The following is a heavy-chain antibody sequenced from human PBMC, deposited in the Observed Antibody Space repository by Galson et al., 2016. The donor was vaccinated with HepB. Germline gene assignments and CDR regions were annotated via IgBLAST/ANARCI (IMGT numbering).Heavy chain of an antibody. J-gene: IGHJ6*03. V-gene: IGHV3-53*01. CDR1: GFSVSRNC. D-gene: IGHD5/OR15-5a*01. CDR3: ARDIYEGAMDV. CDR2: IYSDGRT. Sequence: SLRLSCAASGFSVSRNCMTWVRQAPGKGLEWVSSIYSDGRTYYADSVKGRFTISRDNSKNTLFLLMNGLRADDTAVYYCARDIYEGAMDVWGKGTTVTVSS.